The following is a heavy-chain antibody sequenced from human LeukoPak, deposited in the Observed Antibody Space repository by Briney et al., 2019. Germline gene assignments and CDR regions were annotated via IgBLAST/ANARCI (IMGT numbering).Heavy chain of an antibody. CDR3: ARALKVTDAFDI. CDR1: GGSIRSYY. D-gene: IGHD2-21*02. CDR2: IYHSGST. V-gene: IGHV4-59*12. Sequence: SETLSLTCTVSGGSIRSYYWSWIRQPPGKGLEWIGYIYHSGSTYYNPSLKSRVTISVDRSKNQFSLKLSSVTAADTAVYYCARALKVTDAFDIWGQGTMVTVSS. J-gene: IGHJ3*02.